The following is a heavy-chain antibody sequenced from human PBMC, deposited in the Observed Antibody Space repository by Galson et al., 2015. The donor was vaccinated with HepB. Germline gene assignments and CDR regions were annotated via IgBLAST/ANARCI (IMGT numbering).Heavy chain of an antibody. J-gene: IGHJ6*02. CDR1: GGTFSSYT. D-gene: IGHD3-22*01. CDR2: IIPILGIA. CDR3: ASAYYYDSSGYYPNYYYYGMDV. Sequence: SVKVSCKASGGTFSSYTISWVRQAPGQGLEWMGRIIPILGIANYAQKFQGRVTITADKSTSTAYMELSSLRSENTAVYYCASAYYYDSSGYYPNYYYYGMDVWGQGTTVTVSS. V-gene: IGHV1-69*02.